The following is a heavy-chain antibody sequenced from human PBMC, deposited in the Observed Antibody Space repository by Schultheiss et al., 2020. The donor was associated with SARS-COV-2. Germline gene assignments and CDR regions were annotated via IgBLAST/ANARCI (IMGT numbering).Heavy chain of an antibody. CDR2: INSDGSST. Sequence: GGSLRLSCAASGFTFSSYWMHWVRQAPGKGLVWVSRINSDGSSTSYADSVKGRFTISRDNAKNTLYLQMNSLRAEDTAVYYCAKGGGAARPNYYYYGMDVWGQGTTVTVSS. V-gene: IGHV3-74*01. D-gene: IGHD6-6*01. CDR1: GFTFSSYW. J-gene: IGHJ6*02. CDR3: AKGGGAARPNYYYYGMDV.